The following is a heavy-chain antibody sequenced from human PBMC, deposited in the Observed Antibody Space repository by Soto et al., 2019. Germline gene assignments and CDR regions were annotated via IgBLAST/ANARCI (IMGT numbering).Heavy chain of an antibody. CDR1: GDSVSSNSAA. D-gene: IGHD6-13*01. Sequence: SQTLSLTCAISGDSVSSNSAAWNWIRQSPSRGLEWLGRTYYRSKWYNDYAVSVKSRITINPDTSKNQFSLQLNPVTPEDTAVYYCARVGSGYSSSWVFFYGMDVWGQGTTVTVSS. J-gene: IGHJ6*02. CDR3: ARVGSGYSSSWVFFYGMDV. CDR2: TYYRSKWYN. V-gene: IGHV6-1*01.